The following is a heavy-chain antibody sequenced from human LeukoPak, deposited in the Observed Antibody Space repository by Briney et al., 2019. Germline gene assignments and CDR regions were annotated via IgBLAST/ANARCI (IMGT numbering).Heavy chain of an antibody. CDR1: GSTFSTFA. D-gene: IGHD6-13*01. V-gene: IGHV3-23*01. J-gene: IGHJ4*02. Sequence: GGSLRLSCAASGSTFSTFAMSWVRQAPGKGLEWVSVIGGSGTSTYYADSVKGRFTISRDNSQNTLYLLMNSLRPEDTAVYYCAREAAYFDCWGQGTLVTVSS. CDR2: IGGSGTST. CDR3: AREAAYFDC.